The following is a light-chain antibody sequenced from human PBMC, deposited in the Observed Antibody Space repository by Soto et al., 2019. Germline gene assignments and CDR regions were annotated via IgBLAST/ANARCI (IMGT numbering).Light chain of an antibody. CDR3: SSYGGSNNFVL. CDR1: SSDVGSYNY. J-gene: IGLJ2*01. CDR2: EVN. V-gene: IGLV2-8*01. Sequence: QSVLTQPPSASGSPGQSVTISCTGSSSDVGSYNYVSWYQQHPGKAPKLMIYEVNKRPSGVPDRFSGSKSGNTASLTVSGLQAEDEADYYCSSYGGSNNFVLFGGGTKVTVL.